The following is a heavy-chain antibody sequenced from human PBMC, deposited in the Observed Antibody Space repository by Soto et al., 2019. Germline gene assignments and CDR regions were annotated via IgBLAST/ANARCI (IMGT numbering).Heavy chain of an antibody. D-gene: IGHD3-16*01. V-gene: IGHV1-18*01. CDR2: ISPYDDST. Sequence: QVQLLQSAVEMKKPGASVQVSCKASGYTFIRYCITWVRQAPGQGFEWMGWISPYDDSTIYAQKLQGRVTMTADTFTRIVNLTLRSLKSDDTAVYYCARGGYYDNIWVKLRHYGLDVCGQGTSVTVS. CDR3: ARGGYYDNIWVKLRHYGLDV. J-gene: IGHJ6*02. CDR1: GYTFIRYC.